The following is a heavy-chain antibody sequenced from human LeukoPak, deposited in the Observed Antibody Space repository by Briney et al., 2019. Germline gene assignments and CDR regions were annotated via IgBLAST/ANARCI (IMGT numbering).Heavy chain of an antibody. D-gene: IGHD3-22*01. J-gene: IGHJ5*02. Sequence: GESLKISCKGSGYIFTSYWIGWVRQLPGKGLEWMGIIYPGDSDTRYSPSFQGQVTISADKSISTAYLQWSSLKASDTAMDYCARYFRSGYYRTPINWFDPWGQGTLVTVSS. CDR1: GYIFTSYW. CDR3: ARYFRSGYYRTPINWFDP. CDR2: IYPGDSDT. V-gene: IGHV5-51*01.